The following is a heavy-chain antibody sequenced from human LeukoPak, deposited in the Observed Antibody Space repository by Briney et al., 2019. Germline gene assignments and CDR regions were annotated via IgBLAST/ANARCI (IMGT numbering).Heavy chain of an antibody. J-gene: IGHJ4*02. CDR3: ARDYSPPHYFDSSGYFDY. CDR2: ISTSSRYI. CDR1: GFTFSSYS. Sequence: GGSLRLSCAASGFTFSSYSMNWVRQAPGKGLEWVSSISTSSRYIYYADSVKGRFTISRDNAKNSLYLQVNSLRAEDTAVYYCARDYSPPHYFDSSGYFDYWGQGTLVTVSS. V-gene: IGHV3-21*01. D-gene: IGHD3-22*01.